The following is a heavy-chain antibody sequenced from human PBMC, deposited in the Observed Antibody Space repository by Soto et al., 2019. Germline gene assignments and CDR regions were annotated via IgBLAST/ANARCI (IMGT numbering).Heavy chain of an antibody. V-gene: IGHV1-18*01. Sequence: ASVKVSCKASGYTFTSYGMHWVRQAAGQRLEWMGRINVGNGNTNYAQKLQGRVTMTTDTSTSTAYMELRSLRSDDTAVYYCARDIAAADQVHWFVPWGQGTLVTVSS. J-gene: IGHJ5*02. CDR2: INVGNGNT. CDR3: ARDIAAADQVHWFVP. D-gene: IGHD6-13*01. CDR1: GYTFTSYG.